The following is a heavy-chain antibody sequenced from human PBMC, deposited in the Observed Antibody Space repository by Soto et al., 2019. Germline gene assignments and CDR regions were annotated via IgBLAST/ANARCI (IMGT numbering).Heavy chain of an antibody. CDR2: IKSKTDGGTT. V-gene: IGHV3-15*01. J-gene: IGHJ4*02. Sequence: PGGSLRLSCAASRFAFTNAWMTWVRQAPGKGLEWVGRIKSKTDGGTTDYAAPVKGRFAISRDDSKNTLYLQMNSLKTEDTAMYYCTTDDPINRNWGQGTLVTVS. CDR1: RFAFTNAW. CDR3: TTDDPINRN.